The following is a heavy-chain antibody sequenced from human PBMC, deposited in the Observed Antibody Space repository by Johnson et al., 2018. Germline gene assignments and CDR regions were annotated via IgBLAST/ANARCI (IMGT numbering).Heavy chain of an antibody. J-gene: IGHJ3*02. V-gene: IGHV3-33*01. Sequence: QVQLVQSGGGVVQPGRSLRLSCAASGFTFSSYGMHWVRQAPGKGLEWVAVIWYDGSNKYYADSVKGRFPISRDNSKNTLYLQMNSLRAGDTAVYYCARESGGGAFDIWGQGTMVTVSS. D-gene: IGHD2-8*02. CDR3: ARESGGGAFDI. CDR1: GFTFSSYG. CDR2: IWYDGSNK.